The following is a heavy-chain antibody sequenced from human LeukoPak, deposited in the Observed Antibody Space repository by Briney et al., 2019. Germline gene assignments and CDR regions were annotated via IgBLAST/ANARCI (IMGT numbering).Heavy chain of an antibody. CDR1: GFAFSRYS. Sequence: GGSLRLSCAASGFAFSRYSMNWVRQAPGKGLEWVSYISSTSSTIYYADSVKGLFTISRDNAKNSLYLQMNSLRAEDTAVYYCARDGGVGVAAAGTGDYWGQGTLVTVSS. V-gene: IGHV3-48*04. J-gene: IGHJ4*02. D-gene: IGHD6-13*01. CDR3: ARDGGVGVAAAGTGDY. CDR2: ISSTSSTI.